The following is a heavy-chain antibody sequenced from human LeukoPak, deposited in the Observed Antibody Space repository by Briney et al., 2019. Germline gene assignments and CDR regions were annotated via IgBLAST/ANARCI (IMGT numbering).Heavy chain of an antibody. CDR3: ASKRGVGATWVY. D-gene: IGHD1-26*01. V-gene: IGHV1-69*05. CDR2: IIPIFGTA. J-gene: IGHJ4*02. CDR1: GGTFSSYA. Sequence: ASVKVSCKASGGTFSSYAISWVRQAPGQGLDCMGGIIPIFGTANYAQKFQGRVTITTDESTSTAYMELSSLRSEDTAVYYCASKRGVGATWVYWGQGTLVTVSS.